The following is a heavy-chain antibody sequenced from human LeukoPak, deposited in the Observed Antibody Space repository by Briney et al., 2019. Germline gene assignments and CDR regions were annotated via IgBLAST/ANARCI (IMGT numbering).Heavy chain of an antibody. V-gene: IGHV3-15*01. J-gene: IGHJ3*02. CDR3: TTGPGYYYDSSGYAFLAFDI. CDR2: IKSKTDGGTT. Sequence: GGSLRLSCAASGFTFSNAWMSWVRQAPGKGLKWGGRIKSKTDGGTTDYAAPVKGRFTISRDDSKNTLYLQMNSLKTEDTAVYYCTTGPGYYYDSSGYAFLAFDIWGQGTMVTVSS. D-gene: IGHD3-22*01. CDR1: GFTFSNAW.